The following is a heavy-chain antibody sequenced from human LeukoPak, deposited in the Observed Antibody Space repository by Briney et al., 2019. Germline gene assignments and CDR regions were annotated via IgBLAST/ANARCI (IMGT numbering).Heavy chain of an antibody. V-gene: IGHV4-59*08. D-gene: IGHD1-14*01. CDR1: GGSISDYY. Sequence: SETLSLTCIVSGGSISDYYWSWLRQPPGKGLEWIGYVSYSGSTNYNPSLKTRLIISVDTSKNQFSLNLYFLTAADTAVYYCASGGNPDSSDYWGQGALVTVSS. CDR3: ASGGNPDSSDY. CDR2: VSYSGST. J-gene: IGHJ4*02.